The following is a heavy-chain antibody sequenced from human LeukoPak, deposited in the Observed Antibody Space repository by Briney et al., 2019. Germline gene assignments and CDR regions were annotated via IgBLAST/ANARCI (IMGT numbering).Heavy chain of an antibody. D-gene: IGHD2-15*01. CDR1: GFTFSSYG. V-gene: IGHV3-30*02. Sequence: SGGSLRLSCAASGFTFSSYGMHWVRQAPGKGLEWVAFIRYDGSNKYFADSVKGRFTISRDISKNILYLQMNSLRAEDTAVYYCARDHRVGGAFDIWGQGTMVTVSS. CDR3: ARDHRVGGAFDI. J-gene: IGHJ3*02. CDR2: IRYDGSNK.